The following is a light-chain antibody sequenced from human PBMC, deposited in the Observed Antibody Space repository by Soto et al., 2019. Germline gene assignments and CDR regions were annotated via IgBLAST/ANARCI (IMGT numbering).Light chain of an antibody. CDR1: QSIRSY. V-gene: IGKV1-39*01. CDR3: QQSYSTPPT. J-gene: IGKJ4*01. Sequence: DIQMTQSPSSLSASVGDRVTITCRASQSIRSYLNWYQQKPGKAPKLLIYAASSLQSGVPSRFSGSGSGTDFTVTISSLQPEDFATYYCQQSYSTPPTFGGGAKVEIK. CDR2: AAS.